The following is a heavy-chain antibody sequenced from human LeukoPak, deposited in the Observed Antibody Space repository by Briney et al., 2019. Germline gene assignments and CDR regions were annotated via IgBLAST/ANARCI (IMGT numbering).Heavy chain of an antibody. CDR3: ARGLGGTGDH. D-gene: IGHD3-10*01. Sequence: GGSLRLSCAASGFTVNTFEMNWVRQAPGKGLEWVSYINSRDNVIYYADSVEGRFTISRDNAKNTLYLQTNSLRAEDTAVYYCARGLGGTGDHWGQGTLVTVSS. CDR2: INSRDNVI. J-gene: IGHJ4*02. CDR1: GFTVNTFE. V-gene: IGHV3-48*03.